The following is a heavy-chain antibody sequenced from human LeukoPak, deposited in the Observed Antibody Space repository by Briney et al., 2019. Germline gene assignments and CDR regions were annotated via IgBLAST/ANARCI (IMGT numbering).Heavy chain of an antibody. V-gene: IGHV3-23*01. CDR2: ISGSGGST. Sequence: PGGSLRLSCAASGFTFSSYAISWVRQAPGKGLEWVSAISGSGGSTYYADSVKGRFTISRDNSKNTLYLQMNSLRAEDTAVYCCAKDMVQIQLFLGFDYWGQGTLVTVS. CDR1: GFTFSSYA. J-gene: IGHJ4*02. D-gene: IGHD5-18*01. CDR3: AKDMVQIQLFLGFDY.